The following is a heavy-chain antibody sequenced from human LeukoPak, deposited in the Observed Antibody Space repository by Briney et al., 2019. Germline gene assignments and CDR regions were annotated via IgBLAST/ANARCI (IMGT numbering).Heavy chain of an antibody. V-gene: IGHV4-59*08. CDR3: ARMSSGYGYNWFDP. J-gene: IGHJ5*02. D-gene: IGHD5-12*01. Sequence: SETLSLTCTVSGGSLSSYYWSWIRQPPGTGREWVGYIYYSGSTNYNPSLKSRVTISVDTSKHQFSLKLSSVTAADTAVYYCARMSSGYGYNWFDPWGQGTLVTVSS. CDR2: IYYSGST. CDR1: GGSLSSYY.